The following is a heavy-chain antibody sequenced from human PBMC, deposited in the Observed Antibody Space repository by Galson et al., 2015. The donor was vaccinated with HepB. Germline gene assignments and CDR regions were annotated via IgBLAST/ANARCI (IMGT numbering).Heavy chain of an antibody. Sequence: SLRLSCAASGFTFSSYGMHWVRQAPGKGLEWVAVIWYDGSNKYYADSVKGRFTISRDNSKNMVYLQMNSLRVEDTAVYFCTSDEFSYGYGVCAHCGRGTLVTVSS. CDR1: GFTFSSYG. CDR3: TSDEFSYGYGVCAH. J-gene: IGHJ4*02. CDR2: IWYDGSNK. D-gene: IGHD5-18*01. V-gene: IGHV3-33*01.